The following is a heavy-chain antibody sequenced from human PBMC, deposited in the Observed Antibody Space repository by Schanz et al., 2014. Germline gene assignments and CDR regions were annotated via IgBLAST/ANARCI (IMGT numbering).Heavy chain of an antibody. CDR2: IWSDGTNE. CDR3: ARESSNDIVLVPGAVFDH. Sequence: VQLVESGGGLVQPGGSLRLSCAASGFTFSAYYMDWVRQAPGKGLEWVAVIWSDGTNEYYADSVKGRFTISGDSSKYTVYLQMNSLRPGDTAVYYCARESSNDIVLVPGAVFDHWGQGILVTVSS. V-gene: IGHV3-33*08. CDR1: GFTFSAYY. D-gene: IGHD2-2*01. J-gene: IGHJ4*02.